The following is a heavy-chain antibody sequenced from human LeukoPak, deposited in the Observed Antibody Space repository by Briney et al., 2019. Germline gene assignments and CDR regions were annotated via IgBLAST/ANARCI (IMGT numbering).Heavy chain of an antibody. CDR3: ARAASGSYPGYFDY. CDR2: INQDGSAK. J-gene: IGHJ4*02. V-gene: IGHV3-7*01. CDR1: GFTFSSYW. D-gene: IGHD1-26*01. Sequence: GGSLRLSCAASGFTFSSYWMSWVRQAPGKGLEWVANINQDGSAKYSVDSVKGRFTISRDNAKNSLYLQMNSLRVEDTAVYYCARAASGSYPGYFDYWGQGTPVTVSS.